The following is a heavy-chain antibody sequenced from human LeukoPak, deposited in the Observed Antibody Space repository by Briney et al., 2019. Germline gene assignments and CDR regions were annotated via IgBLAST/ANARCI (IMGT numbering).Heavy chain of an antibody. D-gene: IGHD2-21*01. CDR3: ARRGET. V-gene: IGHV4-59*08. J-gene: IGHJ4*02. Sequence: SETLSLTCTVSGGSISSYYWSWIRQPPGKGLEWIGYIYYGGSANYNPSLKSRVTISVDASKSQFSLKLSSVTAADTAMYYCARRGETWGQGTLVTVSS. CDR1: GGSISSYY. CDR2: IYYGGSA.